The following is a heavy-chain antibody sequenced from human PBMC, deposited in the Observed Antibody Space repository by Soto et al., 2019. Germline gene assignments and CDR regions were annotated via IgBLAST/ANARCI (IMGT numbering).Heavy chain of an antibody. CDR1: GYTFTTYG. J-gene: IGHJ6*03. CDR2: ISAYNGNT. V-gene: IGHV1-18*01. D-gene: IGHD3-10*01. CDR3: ARGGFGSGNYFYYYMDV. Sequence: QVQLVQSGADVKKPGASVKVSCKASGYTFTTYGITWVRQAPGQGLEWLGWISAYNGNTNYAQKLHGRVTMTTDTSTRADYRELRGLRSDDTAVYYCARGGFGSGNYFYYYMDVWGEGTTVTVSS.